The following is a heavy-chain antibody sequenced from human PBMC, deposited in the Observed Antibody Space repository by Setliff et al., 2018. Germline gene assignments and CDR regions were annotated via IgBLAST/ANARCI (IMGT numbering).Heavy chain of an antibody. CDR2: IFYSGRT. J-gene: IGHJ4*02. D-gene: IGHD5-18*01. CDR3: ASGYSYGHKAGVGFDY. Sequence: ASETLSLTCTVSGASITNINYYWGLIRQPPGKGLEWIGSIFYSGRTFYNPSLKSRVTISVDTSKNQVSLKLSSVTAAATGVYYCASGYSYGHKAGVGFDYWGQGSLVTVSS. V-gene: IGHV4-39*07. CDR1: GASITNINYY.